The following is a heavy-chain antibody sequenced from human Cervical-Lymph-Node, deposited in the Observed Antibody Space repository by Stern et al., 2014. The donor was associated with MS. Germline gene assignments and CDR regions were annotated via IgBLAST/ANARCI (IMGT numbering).Heavy chain of an antibody. J-gene: IGHJ4*02. CDR3: ARSSRNDY. V-gene: IGHV5-51*01. CDR2: IYPGDSDT. Sequence: EDQLVESGAEVKKPGESLKISCKASGYSFSNYWLAWVRQVPGKGLEWVGIIYPGDSDTRYSPSFQGQVTMSVDKSINTANLQWSSLKASDTAMYFCARSSRNDYWGQGTLVTVSS. CDR1: GYSFSNYW.